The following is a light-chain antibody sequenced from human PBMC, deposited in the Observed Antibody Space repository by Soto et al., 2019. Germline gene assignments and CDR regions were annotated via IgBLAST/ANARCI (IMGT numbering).Light chain of an antibody. CDR2: AAS. J-gene: IGKJ1*01. Sequence: DIQMTQSPSSLSASVRDRVTITCRASQSISSYLNWYQQKPGKAPKLLIYAASSLQSGVPSRFSGSGSVTEFALTIRGLQPEDFATYYCQQSYSTAHTFGQGTKVQIK. V-gene: IGKV1-39*01. CDR3: QQSYSTAHT. CDR1: QSISSY.